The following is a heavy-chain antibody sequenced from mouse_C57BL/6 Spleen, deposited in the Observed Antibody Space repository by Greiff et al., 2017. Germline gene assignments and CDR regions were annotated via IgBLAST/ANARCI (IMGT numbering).Heavy chain of an antibody. V-gene: IGHV5-9*01. CDR1: GFTFSSYT. CDR3: ARQDLDGYYVRFAY. Sequence: EVKLQESGGGLVKPGGSLKLSCAASGFTFSSYTMSWVRQTPEKRLEWVATISGGGGNTYYPDSVKGRFTISRDNAKNTLYLQMSSLRSEDTDLYYCARQDLDGYYVRFAYWGQGTLVTVSA. D-gene: IGHD2-3*01. J-gene: IGHJ3*01. CDR2: ISGGGGNT.